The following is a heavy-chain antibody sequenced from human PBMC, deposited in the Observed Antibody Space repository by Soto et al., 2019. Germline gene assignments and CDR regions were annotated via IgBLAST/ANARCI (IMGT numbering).Heavy chain of an antibody. CDR2: ISSSSSTI. V-gene: IGHV3-48*01. J-gene: IGHJ4*02. Sequence: LSCAASGFTFSSYSMNWVRQAPGKGLEWVSYISSSSSTIYYADSVKGRFTISRDNAKNSLYLQLNSLRADDTAVYYCARDRVPYSGSRETSYWGQGTLVTVSS. CDR3: ARDRVPYSGSRETSY. CDR1: GFTFSSYS. D-gene: IGHD1-26*01.